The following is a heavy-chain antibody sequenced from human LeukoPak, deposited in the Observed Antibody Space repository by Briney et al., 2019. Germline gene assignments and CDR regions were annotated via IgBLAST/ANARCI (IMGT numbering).Heavy chain of an antibody. D-gene: IGHD3-22*01. V-gene: IGHV3-53*04. CDR2: IYSGGST. CDR1: GFTVSSNY. Sequence: GGSLRLSCAASGFTVSSNYMSRVRQAPGKGLEWVSVIYSGGSTFYADSVKGRFTISRHNSKNTLYLQMNSLRAEDTAVYYCARSSNYYDSSGYLPIRCYFDYWGQGALVAVSS. CDR3: ARSSNYYDSSGYLPIRCYFDY. J-gene: IGHJ4*02.